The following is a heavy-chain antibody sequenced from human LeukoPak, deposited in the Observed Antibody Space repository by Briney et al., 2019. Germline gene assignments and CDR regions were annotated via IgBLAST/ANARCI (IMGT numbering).Heavy chain of an antibody. CDR3: ARAYSSSSATLGY. V-gene: IGHV4-59*01. J-gene: IGHJ4*02. CDR1: GGSISSYY. Sequence: SETLSLTCTVSGGSISSYYWSWIRQPPGRGLEWIAYIYYTGKTNYNPSLKSRVSISVDASKNQFSLRLNSVTAADTAIYYCARAYSSSSATLGYWGQGTLVTASS. D-gene: IGHD6-6*01. CDR2: IYYTGKT.